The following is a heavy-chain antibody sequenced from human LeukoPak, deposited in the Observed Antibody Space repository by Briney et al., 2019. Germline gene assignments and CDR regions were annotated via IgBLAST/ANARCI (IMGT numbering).Heavy chain of an antibody. CDR1: GFTFSSYW. J-gene: IGHJ3*02. V-gene: IGHV3-7*05. Sequence: GGSLRLSCAASGFTFSSYWMSWVRQAPGKGLEWVANIKQDGSEKYYVDSVKGRFTISRDNAKNSLDLQMNSLRAEDTAVYYCASHQEWQLPSGFDIGGKGTMVTVSS. CDR2: IKQDGSEK. CDR3: ASHQEWQLPSGFDI. D-gene: IGHD2-15*01.